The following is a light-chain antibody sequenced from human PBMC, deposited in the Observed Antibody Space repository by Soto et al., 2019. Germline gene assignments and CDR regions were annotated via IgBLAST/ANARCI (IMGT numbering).Light chain of an antibody. V-gene: IGLV6-57*04. CDR2: ENN. Sequence: NFMLTQPHSVSESPGQTVTISCTRSSGSIASNDVQWYQQRPGSAPTTVIYENNQRPSGVPDRFSGSTDGSSNSASLTISVLPTEDEVDYYCQSYDSSTVVFGGGTKLTVL. CDR3: QSYDSSTVV. J-gene: IGLJ2*01. CDR1: SGSIASND.